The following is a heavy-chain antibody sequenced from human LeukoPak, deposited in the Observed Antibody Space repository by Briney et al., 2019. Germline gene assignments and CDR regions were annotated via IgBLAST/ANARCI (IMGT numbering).Heavy chain of an antibody. CDR1: GYSISSGYY. D-gene: IGHD6-13*01. CDR3: ATQPVLEGIAAAPFDY. CDR2: IYHSGST. Sequence: PSETLSLTCAVSGYSISSGYYWGWIRQPPGKGLEWIGSIYHSGSTYYNPSLKSRVTISVDTSKNQFSLKLSSVTAADTAVYYCATQPVLEGIAAAPFDYWGQGTLVTVSS. V-gene: IGHV4-38-2*01. J-gene: IGHJ4*02.